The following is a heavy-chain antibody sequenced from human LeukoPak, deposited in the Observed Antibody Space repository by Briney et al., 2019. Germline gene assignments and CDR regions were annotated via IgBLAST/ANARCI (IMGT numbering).Heavy chain of an antibody. CDR1: GLSYNIHE. D-gene: IGHD2-2*01. CDR3: VVVPAAMPRIAP. CDR2: ISSSGSTV. Sequence: GGSLRLSCVVSGLSYNIHEMNWVRQSPGKGLEWVSYISSSGSTVYYADSVKGRFTISRDNAKNSLYLQMNSLRPEDTALYYCVVVPAAMPRIAPWGHGTLVTVSS. V-gene: IGHV3-48*03. J-gene: IGHJ5*02.